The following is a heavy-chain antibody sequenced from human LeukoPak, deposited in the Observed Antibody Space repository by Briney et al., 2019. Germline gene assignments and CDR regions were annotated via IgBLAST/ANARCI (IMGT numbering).Heavy chain of an antibody. Sequence: GGSLRLSCAASGFTFSSYAMHWVRQAPGKGLEWVAVISYDGSNKYYADSVKGRFTISRDNSKNTLYLQMNSLRAEDTAVYYCAKLEFNGSDYWGQGTLVTVSS. J-gene: IGHJ4*02. CDR3: AKLEFNGSDY. V-gene: IGHV3-30-3*02. CDR1: GFTFSSYA. D-gene: IGHD1-1*01. CDR2: ISYDGSNK.